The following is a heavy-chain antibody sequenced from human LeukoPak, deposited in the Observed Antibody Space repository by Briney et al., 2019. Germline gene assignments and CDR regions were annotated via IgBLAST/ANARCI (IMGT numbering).Heavy chain of an antibody. CDR1: GFTFSSYW. CDR3: AREGPPRIAAFDY. Sequence: GGSLRLSCAASGFTFSSYWMSWVRQAPGKGLEWVANIKQDGSEKYYVDSVKGRFTISRDNAKNSLYLQMNSLRAEDTAVYYCAREGPPRIAAFDYWGQGTLVTVSS. D-gene: IGHD6-13*01. CDR2: IKQDGSEK. J-gene: IGHJ4*02. V-gene: IGHV3-7*01.